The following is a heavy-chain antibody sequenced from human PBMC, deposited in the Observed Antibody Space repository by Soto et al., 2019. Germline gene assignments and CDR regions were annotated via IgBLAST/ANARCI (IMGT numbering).Heavy chain of an antibody. CDR3: ARVEKSGSYPGNPLLGLQFDY. V-gene: IGHV4-59*01. CDR1: GGSISSYY. CDR2: IYYSGST. D-gene: IGHD1-26*01. Sequence: SETLCLTWTVSGGSISSYYWSWIRQPPGKGLEWIGYIYYSGSTNYNPSLKSRVTISVDTSKNQFSLKLSSVTAADTAVYYCARVEKSGSYPGNPLLGLQFDYWGQGTLVTVSS. J-gene: IGHJ4*02.